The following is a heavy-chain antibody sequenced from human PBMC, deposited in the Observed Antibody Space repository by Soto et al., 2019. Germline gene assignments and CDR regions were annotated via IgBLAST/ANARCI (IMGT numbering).Heavy chain of an antibody. Sequence: QVQLHQWGAGLLKPSETLSLTCAVYGASFSNNYWTWIRQPPGKGLEWIGEINHSGSTNYNPSLESRVTISVDTSKNQFSLKLASVTAADTAVYYCARGSPEIWGQGTLVTVSS. CDR2: INHSGST. CDR1: GASFSNNY. CDR3: ARGSPEI. J-gene: IGHJ4*02. V-gene: IGHV4-34*01.